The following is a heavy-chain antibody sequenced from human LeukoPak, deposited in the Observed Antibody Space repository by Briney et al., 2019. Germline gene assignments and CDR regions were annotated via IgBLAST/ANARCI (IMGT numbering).Heavy chain of an antibody. D-gene: IGHD1-26*01. CDR1: GYTFTSYY. CDR2: INPSGGST. V-gene: IGHV1-46*01. J-gene: IGHJ3*02. Sequence: ASVKVSCKASGYTFTSYYMHWLRQAPGQGLEWMGIINPSGGSTSYAQKFQGRVTMTRDMSTSTVYMELSSLRSEDTAVYYCARDLMAIVGARIRGSFDIWGQGTMVTVSS. CDR3: ARDLMAIVGARIRGSFDI.